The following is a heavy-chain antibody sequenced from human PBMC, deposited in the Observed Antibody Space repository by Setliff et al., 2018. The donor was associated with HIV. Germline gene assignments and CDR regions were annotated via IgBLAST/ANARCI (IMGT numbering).Heavy chain of an antibody. D-gene: IGHD6-25*01. J-gene: IGHJ4*02. Sequence: NPGGSLRLSCAASGFTFSDYYMSWIRQAPGKGLEWVSYISSSGSTIYYVDSVKGRFTISRDNAKESVYLQMNSLRVEESAVYYCARVSGPFDYWGPGTLVTVSS. V-gene: IGHV3-11*04. CDR2: ISSSGSTI. CDR1: GFTFSDYY. CDR3: ARVSGPFDY.